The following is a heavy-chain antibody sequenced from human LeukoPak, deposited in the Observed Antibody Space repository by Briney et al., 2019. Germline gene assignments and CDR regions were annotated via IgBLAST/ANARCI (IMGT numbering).Heavy chain of an antibody. Sequence: GASVKFSCKASGYTLTSHALHWVRPAPGQRLEWKGWINAGSGYTKYSQKFQGRVIITRDTSANTAYMELSSLTSEDTAVYYCAKTGGTTWIQLWSDYWGQGSLVTVSS. CDR1: GYTLTSHA. CDR2: INAGSGYT. V-gene: IGHV1-3*01. J-gene: IGHJ4*02. CDR3: AKTGGTTWIQLWSDY. D-gene: IGHD5-18*01.